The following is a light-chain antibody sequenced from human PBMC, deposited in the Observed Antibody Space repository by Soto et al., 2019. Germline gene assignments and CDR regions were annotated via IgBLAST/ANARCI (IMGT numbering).Light chain of an antibody. CDR1: SSDVGGYNY. CDR2: DVS. Sequence: QSALTQPASVSGSPGQSITISCTGTSSDVGGYNYVSWYQQHPGKAPKLMIYDVSNRPSGVSNRVSGSKSGNTASLTISGLQAEDEADYYCSSYTSSSTRVVFGGGTKVTVL. CDR3: SSYTSSSTRVV. V-gene: IGLV2-14*01. J-gene: IGLJ2*01.